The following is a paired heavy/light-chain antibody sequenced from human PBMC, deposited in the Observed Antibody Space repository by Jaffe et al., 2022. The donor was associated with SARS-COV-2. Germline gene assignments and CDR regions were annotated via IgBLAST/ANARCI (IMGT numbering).Heavy chain of an antibody. Sequence: QVQLVQSGAEVKKPGSSVKVSCKASGGTFSSYTISWVRQAPGQGLEWMGRIIPILGIANYAQKFQGRVTITADKSTSTAYMELSSLRSEDTAVYYCARVSPEGFSGSYRYYFDYWGQGTLVTVSS. CDR3: ARVSPEGFSGSYRYYFDY. D-gene: IGHD1-26*01. CDR2: IIPILGIA. V-gene: IGHV1-69*02. J-gene: IGHJ4*02. CDR1: GGTFSSYT.
Light chain of an antibody. CDR3: QQSYSTSIT. CDR1: QSISSY. J-gene: IGKJ3*01. Sequence: DIQMTQSPSSLSASVGDRVTITCRASQSISSYLNWYQQKPGKAPKLLIYAASSLQSGVPSRFSGSGSGTDFTLTISSLQPEDFATYYCQQSYSTSITFGPGTKVDIK. V-gene: IGKV1-39*01. CDR2: AAS.